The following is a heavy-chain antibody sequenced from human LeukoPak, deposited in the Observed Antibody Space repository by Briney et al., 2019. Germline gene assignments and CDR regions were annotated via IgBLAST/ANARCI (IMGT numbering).Heavy chain of an antibody. D-gene: IGHD5-18*01. Sequence: PGGSLRLSCAASGFTFSSYTMNWVRQAPGKGLEWVSSISSSSNYIYYADSLKGRFTISRDNAKNSLYLQMNSLRAEDTAVYYCARVTNTAMVTWYFDYWGQGTLVTVSS. CDR3: ARVTNTAMVTWYFDY. CDR2: ISSSSNYI. V-gene: IGHV3-21*01. J-gene: IGHJ4*02. CDR1: GFTFSSYT.